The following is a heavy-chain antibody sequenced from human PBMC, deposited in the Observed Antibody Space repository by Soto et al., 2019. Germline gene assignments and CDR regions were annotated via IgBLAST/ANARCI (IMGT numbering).Heavy chain of an antibody. J-gene: IGHJ4*02. CDR1: GYSFTTYW. CDR2: IDPSDSYT. CDR3: ARQDGGFRYDS. D-gene: IGHD4-17*01. V-gene: IGHV5-10-1*03. Sequence: EVQLAQSGPEMRKPGVSLRISCQASGYSFTTYWINWVRQMPGKGLEWMGRIDPSDSYTNYSPSFQGHVTISADKSINTAYLQWTSLRASDTAIYFCARQDGGFRYDSWGQGTLVTVSS.